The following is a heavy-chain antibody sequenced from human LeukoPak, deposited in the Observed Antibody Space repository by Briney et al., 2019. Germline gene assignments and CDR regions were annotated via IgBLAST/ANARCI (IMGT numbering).Heavy chain of an antibody. CDR1: GYTFTGYY. D-gene: IGHD2-15*01. CDR3: ARAVHSDFNWFDP. Sequence: ASVKVSCKASGYTFTGYYMHWVRQVPGQGLEWLGWIKPKSGGTKYAQKFHGRVPMTRETSISTAYMELSGLRSDDSAVYYCARAVHSDFNWFDPWGQGTLVTVSS. CDR2: IKPKSGGT. J-gene: IGHJ5*02. V-gene: IGHV1-2*02.